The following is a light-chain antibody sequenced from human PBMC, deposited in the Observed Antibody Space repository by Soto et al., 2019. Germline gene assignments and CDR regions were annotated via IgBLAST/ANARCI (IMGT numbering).Light chain of an antibody. CDR2: DAS. CDR3: QQDGGLPRK. CDR1: QSVSNNY. Sequence: VWFTHSPYPRSMSPGEIVTLFCSASQSVSNNYLAWYQQKPGQAPRLLIYDASSRATGIPDRFSGSGSGTDFTLTICRLEPEDFAVYYCQQDGGLPRKFGEGTKVEIK. J-gene: IGKJ4*02. V-gene: IGKV3-20*01.